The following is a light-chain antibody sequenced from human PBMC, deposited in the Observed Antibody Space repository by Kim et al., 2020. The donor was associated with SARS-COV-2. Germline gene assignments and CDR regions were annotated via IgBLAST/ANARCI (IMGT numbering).Light chain of an antibody. CDR3: QQSYSTPHT. CDR2: AAS. V-gene: IGKV1-39*01. J-gene: IGKJ4*01. CDR1: QSISSY. Sequence: DIQMTQSPSSLSASVGDRVTITCRASQSISSYLNWYQQKPGKAPKLLIYAASSLQSGVPSRFSGSGSGTDFTLTISSLQPEDFATYYYQQSYSTPHTFGGGTNLDFK.